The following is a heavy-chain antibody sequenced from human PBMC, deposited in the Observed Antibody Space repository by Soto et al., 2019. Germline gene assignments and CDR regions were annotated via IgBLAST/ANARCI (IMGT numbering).Heavy chain of an antibody. CDR1: GGTFSSYT. J-gene: IGHJ4*02. Sequence: SVKVSCKASGGTFSSYTISWVRQAPGQGLEWMGRIIPILGIANYAQKFQGRVTITADKSTSTAYMELSSLRFEDTAVYYCARGPYSSGWHENYWGQGTLVTVSS. CDR2: IIPILGIA. D-gene: IGHD6-19*01. V-gene: IGHV1-69*02. CDR3: ARGPYSSGWHENY.